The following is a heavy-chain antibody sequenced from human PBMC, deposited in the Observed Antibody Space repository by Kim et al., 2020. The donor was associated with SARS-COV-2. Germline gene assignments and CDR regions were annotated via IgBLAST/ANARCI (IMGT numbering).Heavy chain of an antibody. J-gene: IGHJ6*02. CDR1: GGTFSSYA. D-gene: IGHD3-3*01. V-gene: IGHV1-69*13. CDR2: IIPIFGTA. CDR3: AYEATVEAKLYYYYGMDV. Sequence: SVKVSCKASGGTFSSYAISWVRQAPGQGLEWMGGIIPIFGTANYAQKFQGRVTITADESTSTAYMELSSLRSEDTAVYYCAYEATVEAKLYYYYGMDVWGQGTTVTVSS.